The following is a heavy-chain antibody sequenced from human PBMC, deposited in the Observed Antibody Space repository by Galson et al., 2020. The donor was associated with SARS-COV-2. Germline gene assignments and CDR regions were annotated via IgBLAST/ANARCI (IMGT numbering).Heavy chain of an antibody. CDR3: ARRNIAAAGTLRAWFDP. Sequence: PGESPKLSCKGSGNRSTSYWIGRVRQMPGKGPERLGIIYPGDPDTRYSPSFQGQVTTSADKSISTAYLQWSSLKASDTAMYYCARRNIAAAGTLRAWFDPWGQGTLVTVSS. V-gene: IGHV5-51*01. D-gene: IGHD6-13*01. J-gene: IGHJ5*02. CDR2: IYPGDPDT. CDR1: GNRSTSYW.